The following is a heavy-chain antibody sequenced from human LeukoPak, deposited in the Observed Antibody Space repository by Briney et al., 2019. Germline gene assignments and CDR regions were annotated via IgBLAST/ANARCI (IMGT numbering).Heavy chain of an antibody. D-gene: IGHD3-22*01. CDR3: GKGTGSGYSLVGY. J-gene: IGHJ4*02. CDR2: ISSSGSYI. Sequence: GSLRLSSAASGFTLTNYNINSVRQSPGKGLECGSSISSSGSYIYYAASVKGRFTISRDNSKHTLYLQMTSLSAEDTVVYYCGKGTGSGYSLVGYWGQGTLVTVSS. CDR1: GFTLTNYN. V-gene: IGHV3-21*01.